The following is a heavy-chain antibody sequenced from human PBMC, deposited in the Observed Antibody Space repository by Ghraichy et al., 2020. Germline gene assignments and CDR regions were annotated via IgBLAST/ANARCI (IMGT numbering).Heavy chain of an antibody. CDR3: ARISPHSRTWNDDAFDI. D-gene: IGHD1-1*01. J-gene: IGHJ3*02. V-gene: IGHV2-70*01. CDR2: IDWDDDK. CDR1: GFSLSTTGVC. Sequence: SGPTLVKPTQTLTLTCTFSGFSLSTTGVCVSWIRQPPGKALEWLALIDWDDDKYYSASLKTRLTISKDTSKNQVVLTMTNMDPVDTATYYCARISPHSRTWNDDAFDIWGQGTMVTVSS.